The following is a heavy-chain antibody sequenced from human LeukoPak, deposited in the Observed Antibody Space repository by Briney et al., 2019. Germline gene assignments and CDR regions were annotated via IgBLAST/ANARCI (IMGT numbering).Heavy chain of an antibody. CDR3: AREGGNSTSWGYFDY. J-gene: IGHJ4*02. Sequence: GGSLRLSCGASGFTFRGYTMRWVRQAPGKGLQWVAVISWDGNKKFYADSVEGRFTISRDNSKNTLSLQMNSLRLEDTALYYCAREGGNSTSWGYFDYWGQGTLVTVSS. V-gene: IGHV3-30*04. CDR2: ISWDGNKK. D-gene: IGHD6-13*01. CDR1: GFTFRGYT.